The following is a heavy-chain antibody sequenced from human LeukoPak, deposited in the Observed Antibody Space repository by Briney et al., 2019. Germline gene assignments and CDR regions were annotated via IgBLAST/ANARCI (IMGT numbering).Heavy chain of an antibody. CDR2: IWDDGSKK. CDR1: GFTFSRYG. Sequence: HPVRSLRLSCAASGFTFSRYGVNSVREAASPRRECVAVIWDDGSKKYFEDSVKGRFTVSRDSPKNTLYLEMNSLRAEDTALYYCARSNYGSGNNYKGDAFDSWGQGTMVTVSS. CDR3: ARSNYGSGNNYKGDAFDS. V-gene: IGHV3-33*01. D-gene: IGHD3-10*01. J-gene: IGHJ3*02.